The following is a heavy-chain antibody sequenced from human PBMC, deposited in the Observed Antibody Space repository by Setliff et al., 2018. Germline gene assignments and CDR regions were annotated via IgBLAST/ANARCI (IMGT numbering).Heavy chain of an antibody. CDR1: GASISSYY. CDR3: ARDGPHCVTSSCPGAWFDP. J-gene: IGHJ5*02. D-gene: IGHD2-2*01. Sequence: LSLTCTVSGASISSYYWSWIRQPPGEGLEWIGYIYSSGNIKYNPSLKSRVTISLDTSKNQFSLKLSSVTAADTAVYYCARDGPHCVTSSCPGAWFDPWGQGILVTSPQ. V-gene: IGHV4-4*09. CDR2: IYSSGNI.